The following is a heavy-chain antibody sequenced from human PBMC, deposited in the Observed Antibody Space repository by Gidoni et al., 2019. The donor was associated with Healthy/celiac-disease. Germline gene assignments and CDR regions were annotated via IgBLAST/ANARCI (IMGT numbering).Heavy chain of an antibody. D-gene: IGHD3-16*01. J-gene: IGHJ4*02. Sequence: EVQLVESGGGLVQPGGSLRLSCSASGFTFSSYAMHWVRQATGKGLEYVSAISSNGGSTYYADSVKGRFTISRDNSKNTLYLQMSSLRAEDTAVYYCVKDRPMITFGGVTWGQGTLVTVSS. V-gene: IGHV3-64D*06. CDR3: VKDRPMITFGGVT. CDR1: GFTFSSYA. CDR2: ISSNGGST.